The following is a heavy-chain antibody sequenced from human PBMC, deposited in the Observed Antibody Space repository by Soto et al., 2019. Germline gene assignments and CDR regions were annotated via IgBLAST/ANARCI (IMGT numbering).Heavy chain of an antibody. V-gene: IGHV5-51*01. CDR3: ARRGVVVVADRDYYYYGMDV. Sequence: GESLKISCKGSGYSFTSYWIGWVRQMPGKGLEWMGIIYPGDSDTRYSPSFQGQVTISADKYISTAYLQWSSLKASDTAMYYCARRGVVVVADRDYYYYGMDVWGQGTTVTVSS. CDR2: IYPGDSDT. D-gene: IGHD2-15*01. J-gene: IGHJ6*02. CDR1: GYSFTSYW.